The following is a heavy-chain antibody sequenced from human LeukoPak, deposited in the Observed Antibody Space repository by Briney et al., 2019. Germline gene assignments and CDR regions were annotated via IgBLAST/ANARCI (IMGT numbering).Heavy chain of an antibody. D-gene: IGHD6-6*01. V-gene: IGHV1-2*02. CDR1: GYTFTTYS. J-gene: IGHJ4*02. Sequence: ASVKVSCKASGYTFTTYSIFWMRQAPGQGLEWMGWINPNSGGTNYAQKFQGRVTMTRDTSTSTAYMELRSLRSDDTAVYYCARDRIAAAVLDYWGQGTLVTVSS. CDR3: ARDRIAAAVLDY. CDR2: INPNSGGT.